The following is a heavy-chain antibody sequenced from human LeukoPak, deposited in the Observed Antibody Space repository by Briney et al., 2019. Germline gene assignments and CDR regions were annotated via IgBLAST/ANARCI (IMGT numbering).Heavy chain of an antibody. V-gene: IGHV4-34*01. CDR3: ARGVYSSRED. CDR2: INHSGST. Sequence: PSETLSLTCAVYGGSFSGYYWSWIRQPPGKGLEWIGEINHSGSTNYNPSLKSRVTISVDTSKNQFSLKLSSVTAADTAVYYCARGVYSSREDWGQGTLVTVSS. J-gene: IGHJ4*02. CDR1: GGSFSGYY. D-gene: IGHD6-13*01.